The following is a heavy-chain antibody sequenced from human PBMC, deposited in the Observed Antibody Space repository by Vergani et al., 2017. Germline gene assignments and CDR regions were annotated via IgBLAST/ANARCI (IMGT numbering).Heavy chain of an antibody. Sequence: QLQLQQSGPGLVKPSETLFLTCTVSADPISSGSYYWGWIRPPPGKSLEWIGSIYYSGLTYYNPSLKSRVAISVDTSKNQFSLKVTSVTAANTAVYFCARQRPGSGWSPGDFDDWGQGILVTVSS. CDR3: ARQRPGSGWSPGDFDD. CDR2: IYYSGLT. V-gene: IGHV4-39*01. D-gene: IGHD6-19*01. J-gene: IGHJ4*02. CDR1: ADPISSGSYY.